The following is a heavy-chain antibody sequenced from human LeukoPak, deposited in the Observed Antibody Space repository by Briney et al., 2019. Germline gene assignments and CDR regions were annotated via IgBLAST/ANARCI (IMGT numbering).Heavy chain of an antibody. Sequence: SETLSLTCAVYGGSFSGDYWSWIRQPPGKGLEWIGEINHGGSTNYNPSLKSRVTISVDTSKNQFSLKLSSVTAADTAVYCCARRPGGSSGWYMIWGQGTLVTVSS. J-gene: IGHJ4*02. D-gene: IGHD6-19*01. CDR1: GGSFSGDY. CDR3: ARRPGGSSGWYMI. CDR2: INHGGST. V-gene: IGHV4-34*01.